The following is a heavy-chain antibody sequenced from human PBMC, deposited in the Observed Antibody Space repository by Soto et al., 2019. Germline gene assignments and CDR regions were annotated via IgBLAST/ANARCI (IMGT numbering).Heavy chain of an antibody. V-gene: IGHV1-69*06. J-gene: IGHJ6*02. CDR3: ARGGCSSTSCYGDLNYYYGMDV. Sequence: SVKVSCTASGGTFISYAISWVRQAPGQGLEWMGGIIPIFGTANYAQKFQGRVTITADKSTSTAYMELSSLRSEDTAVYYCARGGCSSTSCYGDLNYYYGMDVWGQGTTVTVSS. D-gene: IGHD2-2*01. CDR2: IIPIFGTA. CDR1: GGTFISYA.